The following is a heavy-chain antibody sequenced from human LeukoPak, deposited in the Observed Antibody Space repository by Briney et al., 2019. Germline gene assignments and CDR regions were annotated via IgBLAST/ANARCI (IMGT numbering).Heavy chain of an antibody. J-gene: IGHJ3*02. D-gene: IGHD3-22*01. Sequence: ASVKVSCKASGYTFTSYYIHWVRQAPGQGLEWMGLINPSGDSTRYSHKFQGTVTMTRDTSTSTVYMELSSLKSEDTAVYYCARGDLYDGGGPDGFDIWGQGTMVTVSS. V-gene: IGHV1-46*01. CDR2: INPSGDST. CDR1: GYTFTSYY. CDR3: ARGDLYDGGGPDGFDI.